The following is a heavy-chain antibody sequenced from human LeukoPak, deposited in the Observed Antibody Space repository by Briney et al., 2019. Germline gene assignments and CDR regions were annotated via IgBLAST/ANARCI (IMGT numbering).Heavy chain of an antibody. Sequence: GESLQISCQGSGYSFTSYWIGWVRQMPGKGLEWMGIIYPGDSDTRYSPSFQGQVTISADKSISTAYLQWSSLKASDTAMYYCARRNYYDSSGYLGEAFDIWGQGTMVTVSS. V-gene: IGHV5-51*01. CDR2: IYPGDSDT. D-gene: IGHD3-22*01. J-gene: IGHJ3*02. CDR3: ARRNYYDSSGYLGEAFDI. CDR1: GYSFTSYW.